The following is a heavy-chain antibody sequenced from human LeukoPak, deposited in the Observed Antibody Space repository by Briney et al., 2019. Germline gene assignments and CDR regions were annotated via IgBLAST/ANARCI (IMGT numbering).Heavy chain of an antibody. CDR2: IYPGDSDT. V-gene: IGHV5-51*01. Sequence: GESLKISCKGSGYSFTSYWIGWVRQMPGKGLEWMGIIYPGDSDTRYSPSFQGQVTTSADKSISTAYLQWSSLKASDTAMYYCARITDSGYDSAYFDYWGQGTLVTVSS. CDR3: ARITDSGYDSAYFDY. J-gene: IGHJ4*02. D-gene: IGHD5-12*01. CDR1: GYSFTSYW.